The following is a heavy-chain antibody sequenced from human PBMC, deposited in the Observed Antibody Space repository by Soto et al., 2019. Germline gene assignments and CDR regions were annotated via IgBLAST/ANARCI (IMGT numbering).Heavy chain of an antibody. D-gene: IGHD2-15*01. Sequence: SETLSLTCTVSSGAIDNHFWSWIRQPAGKGLEWIGHIYKTGTTTYNPSLKSRVTMSVDPPKNRFSLKLSSVTAADTAVYYCARINGGSPDFWGQGTLVTVSS. J-gene: IGHJ4*02. CDR1: SGAIDNHF. CDR3: ARINGGSPDF. CDR2: IYKTGTT. V-gene: IGHV4-4*07.